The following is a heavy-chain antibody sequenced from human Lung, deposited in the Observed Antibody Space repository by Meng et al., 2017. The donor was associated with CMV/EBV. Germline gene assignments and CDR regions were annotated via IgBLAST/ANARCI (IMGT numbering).Heavy chain of an antibody. CDR2: IYWNGDE. CDR1: GLSLTTRGAG. J-gene: IGHJ4*02. V-gene: IGHV2-5*01. Sequence: SGPTLVXPTQTLTLTCSLSGLSLTTRGAGVGWIRQPPGKALEWLALIYWNGDERYSPSLKKRVTITKDCSGRRVGLTMTNLDPADTGTYFCSRSPPHYSSGIYYVPFDYWGQGXVVTVSS. D-gene: IGHD3-10*02. CDR3: SRSPPHYSSGIYYVPFDY.